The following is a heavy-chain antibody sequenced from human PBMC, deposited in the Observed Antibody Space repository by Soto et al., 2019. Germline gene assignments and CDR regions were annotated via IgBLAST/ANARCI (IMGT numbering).Heavy chain of an antibody. CDR2: IYWDDDK. V-gene: IGHV2-5*02. J-gene: IGHJ4*02. CDR3: AHRRIRGYSGYDPSDTAFDY. D-gene: IGHD5-12*01. CDR1: GFSLSTSGVG. Sequence: SGPTLVNPTQTLTLTCTFSGFSLSTSGVGVGWIRQPPGKALEWLALIYWDDDKRYSPSLKSRLTITKDTSKNQVVLTMTNMDPVDTATYYCAHRRIRGYSGYDPSDTAFDYWGQGTLLTVSS.